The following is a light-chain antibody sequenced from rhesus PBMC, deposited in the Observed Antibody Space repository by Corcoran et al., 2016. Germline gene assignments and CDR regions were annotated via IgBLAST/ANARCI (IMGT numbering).Light chain of an antibody. CDR1: QGISSY. CDR2: DAS. J-gene: IGKJ4*01. CDR3: LQHNSYPLT. Sequence: DIQMTQSPSSLSASVGDTVTITCRASQGISSYLNWFQQKPGKAPKLLIYDASSLERGVPSRFSGSGSVTDFTLTISSLQPEDFAAYYCLQHNSYPLTFGGGTKVEIK. V-gene: IGKV1-28*03.